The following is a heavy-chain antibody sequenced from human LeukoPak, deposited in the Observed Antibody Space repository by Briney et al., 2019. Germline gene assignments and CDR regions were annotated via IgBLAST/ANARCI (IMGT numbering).Heavy chain of an antibody. D-gene: IGHD6-13*01. V-gene: IGHV4-34*01. Sequence: SETLSLTCAVYGGSFSGYYCSWIRQPPRKGLECSGEINHSGSTNYNPSLKSLVTISVDTSKNQFSLKLSSVTAADTAVYYCARGQGIAAAGTYQLDYWGQGTLVTVSS. J-gene: IGHJ4*02. CDR3: ARGQGIAAAGTYQLDY. CDR2: INHSGST. CDR1: GGSFSGYY.